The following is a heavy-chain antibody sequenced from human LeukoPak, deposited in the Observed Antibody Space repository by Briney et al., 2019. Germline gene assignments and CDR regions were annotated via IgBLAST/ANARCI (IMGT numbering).Heavy chain of an antibody. V-gene: IGHV1-8*01. CDR3: ARSPGRIYRQQPNDY. J-gene: IGHJ4*02. Sequence: VSVKVSCTASGYTFTSYDINWVRQATGQGLEWMGWMNPNSGNTGYAQKFQGRVTMTRNTSISTAHMELSSLRSEDTAVYYCARSPGRIYRQQPNDYWGPGTLVTVSS. D-gene: IGHD6-13*01. CDR2: MNPNSGNT. CDR1: GYTFTSYD.